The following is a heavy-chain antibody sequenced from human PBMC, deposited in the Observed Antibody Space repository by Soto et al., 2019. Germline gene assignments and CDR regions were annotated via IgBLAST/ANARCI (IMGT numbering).Heavy chain of an antibody. D-gene: IGHD2-15*01. CDR1: GFVFSTYS. Sequence: GGSLRLSCAASGFVFSTYSMTWVRQAPGKXLEWVSSIRSSDSYIHYADSVKGRFTISRDNTRNSLYLQMNSLRAEDTAVYYCARYCTGGSCRHNYYYGMDVWGQGTTVTVSS. J-gene: IGHJ6*02. CDR3: ARYCTGGSCRHNYYYGMDV. V-gene: IGHV3-21*01. CDR2: IRSSDSYI.